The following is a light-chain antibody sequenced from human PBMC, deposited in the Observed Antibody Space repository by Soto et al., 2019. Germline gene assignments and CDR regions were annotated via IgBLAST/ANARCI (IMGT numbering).Light chain of an antibody. CDR3: GLYMGSGISV. CDR1: SGSVSTSYY. V-gene: IGLV8-61*01. J-gene: IGLJ2*01. CDR2: STN. Sequence: QAVVTQEPSFSVSPGGTVTLTCGLSSGSVSTSYYPSWYQQTQGQAPRTLIYSTNTRSSGVPDRFSGSILGNKAALTITGLQAEDESDYYCGLYMGSGISVFGGGTKLTVL.